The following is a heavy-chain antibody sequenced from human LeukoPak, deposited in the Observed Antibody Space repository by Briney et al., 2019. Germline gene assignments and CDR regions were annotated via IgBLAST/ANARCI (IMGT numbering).Heavy chain of an antibody. J-gene: IGHJ4*02. CDR2: INDSRST. CDR3: ARRAYFDY. Sequence: SVTLSLTCSVWGDSLCGYYWSWLRDPPGRELEWIRFINDSRSTKCNPSLKRRVTISVDTSKEQFSLKVICVTAADPAVYYCARRAYFDYWGQGTLVTVSS. V-gene: IGHV4-59*13. CDR1: GDSLCGYY.